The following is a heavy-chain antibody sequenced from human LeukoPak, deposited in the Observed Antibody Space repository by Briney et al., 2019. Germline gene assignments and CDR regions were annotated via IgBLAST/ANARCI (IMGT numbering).Heavy chain of an antibody. CDR1: GDSISSTNYY. Sequence: PSETLSLTCTVSGDSISSTNYYWGWIRQPPGKGLEWIGSIYYSGSTYYNPSLESRVTISVDTSKNQFSLKLSSVTAADTAVYYCAKEPTYSSSWYTSCDYWGQGTLVTVSS. J-gene: IGHJ4*02. CDR2: IYYSGST. CDR3: AKEPTYSSSWYTSCDY. V-gene: IGHV4-39*02. D-gene: IGHD6-13*01.